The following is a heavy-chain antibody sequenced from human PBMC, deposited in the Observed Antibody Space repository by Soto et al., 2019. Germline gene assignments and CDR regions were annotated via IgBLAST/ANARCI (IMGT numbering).Heavy chain of an antibody. J-gene: IGHJ6*02. CDR2: INSDGSST. Sequence: EVQLVESGGGLVQPGGSLRLSCAASGFTFSSYWMHWVRQAPGKGLVWVSRINSDGSSTSYADSVKGRFTISRDNDKNTLYLQMNSLRAEDTAVYYCATATYCSGGSCYPPYYYYGMAVWGQGTTVTVSS. D-gene: IGHD2-15*01. CDR3: ATATYCSGGSCYPPYYYYGMAV. CDR1: GFTFSSYW. V-gene: IGHV3-74*01.